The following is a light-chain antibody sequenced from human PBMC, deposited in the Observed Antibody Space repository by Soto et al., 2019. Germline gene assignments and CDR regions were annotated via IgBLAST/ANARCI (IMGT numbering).Light chain of an antibody. CDR3: QQYDNWPRT. V-gene: IGKV3-15*01. J-gene: IGKJ1*01. CDR1: QSVSTN. CDR2: GAS. Sequence: EIVMTQSPATLSVSPGERATLSCRASQSVSTNLVWYQQKPGQAPRLLIYGASTRATGFPARFSGSGSGTDFTLTISSRQSEDFAVYYCQQYDNWPRTFGQGTKVEVK.